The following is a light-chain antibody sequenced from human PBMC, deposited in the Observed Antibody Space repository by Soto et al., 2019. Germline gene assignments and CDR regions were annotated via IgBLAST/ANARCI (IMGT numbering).Light chain of an antibody. CDR3: SSYAGSNNLV. CDR2: EVS. V-gene: IGLV2-8*01. Sequence: QSALTQPPSASGSPGQSVTISCTGTSSDVGGYNYVSWYQQHPGKPPKLMIYEVSKRPSGVPDRFSGSKSGNTASLTVSGLQAEDEADYYCSSYAGSNNLVFGGGTKLNVL. J-gene: IGLJ2*01. CDR1: SSDVGGYNY.